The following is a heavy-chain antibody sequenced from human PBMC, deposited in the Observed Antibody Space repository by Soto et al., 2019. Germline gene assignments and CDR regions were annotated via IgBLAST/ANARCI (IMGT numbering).Heavy chain of an antibody. D-gene: IGHD4-17*01. CDR3: AREYGDYSWYFDL. CDR2: IYYSGST. V-gene: IGHV4-31*03. Sequence: QVQLQESGPGLVKPSQTLSLTCTVSGGSISSGGYYWSWIRQHPGKGLEWIGYIYYSGSTYYNPSLTSRVTISVDTSKNQFSLKLSSVTAADTAVYYCAREYGDYSWYFDLWGRGTLVTVSS. J-gene: IGHJ2*01. CDR1: GGSISSGGYY.